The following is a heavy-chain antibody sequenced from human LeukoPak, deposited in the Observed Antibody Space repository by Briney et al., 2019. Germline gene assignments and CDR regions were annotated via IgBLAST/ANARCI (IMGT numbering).Heavy chain of an antibody. CDR2: ISGSGGST. CDR1: GFIFSNYA. D-gene: IGHD3-16*02. Sequence: PGGSLRLSCAASGFIFSNYAMDWVRQAPGKGLEWVSAISGSGGSTYYADSVKGRFTTSRDNSKNTLYLQMNSPRADDTAVYYCAKDYRFEPGYGFEYWGQGNLVTVSS. CDR3: AKDYRFEPGYGFEY. J-gene: IGHJ4*02. V-gene: IGHV3-23*01.